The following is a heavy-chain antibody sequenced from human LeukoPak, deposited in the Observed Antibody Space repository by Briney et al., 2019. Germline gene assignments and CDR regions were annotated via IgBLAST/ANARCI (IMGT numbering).Heavy chain of an antibody. CDR2: IDPSDSYT. Sequence: GESLKISCKGSGYSFTSYWISWVRQMPGKGLEWMGRIDPSDSYTNHSPSFQGHVTISADKSISTAYLQWSSLKASDTAMYYCARHIYGDHPYYYGMDVWGKGTTVTVSS. D-gene: IGHD4-17*01. CDR1: GYSFTSYW. CDR3: ARHIYGDHPYYYGMDV. J-gene: IGHJ6*04. V-gene: IGHV5-10-1*01.